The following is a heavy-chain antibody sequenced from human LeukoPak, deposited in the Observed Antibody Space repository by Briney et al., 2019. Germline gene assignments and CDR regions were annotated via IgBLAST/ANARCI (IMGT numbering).Heavy chain of an antibody. V-gene: IGHV3-23*01. D-gene: IGHD3-16*02. Sequence: GGSLRLSCAASGFTFSSYAMSWVRQSPGKGLEWVSGIGDSGGSTYYADSVKGRFTFSRDNSKNTLYLQMNSLRAEDTAVYYCAKAMDLSLKYYYYGLDVWGQGTTVTVSS. CDR1: GFTFSSYA. CDR3: AKAMDLSLKYYYYGLDV. J-gene: IGHJ6*02. CDR2: IGDSGGST.